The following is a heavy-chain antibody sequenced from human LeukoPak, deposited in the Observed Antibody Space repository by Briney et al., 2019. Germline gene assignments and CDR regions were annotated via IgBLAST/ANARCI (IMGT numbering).Heavy chain of an antibody. V-gene: IGHV1-58*02. J-gene: IGHJ6*02. CDR2: IVVGSGNT. Sequence: SVKVSCKASGFTFTSSAMQWVRQARGQRLEWIGWIVVGSGNTNYAQKFKERVTITRDMSTSTAYMELSSLRSEDTAVYYCAADLSYSVRYYYGMDVWGQGTTVTVSS. CDR1: GFTFTSSA. D-gene: IGHD2-15*01. CDR3: AADLSYSVRYYYGMDV.